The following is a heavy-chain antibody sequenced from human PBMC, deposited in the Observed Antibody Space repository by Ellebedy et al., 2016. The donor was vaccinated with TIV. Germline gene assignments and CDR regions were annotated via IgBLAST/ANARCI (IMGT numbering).Heavy chain of an antibody. J-gene: IGHJ4*02. CDR3: ARDTLGDYDSSGAVDY. V-gene: IGHV3-30-3*01. D-gene: IGHD3-22*01. CDR2: ISYDGSNK. Sequence: GGSLRLSXAASGFTLSSYAMHWVRQAPGKGLEWVAVISYDGSNKYYADSVKGRFTISRDNSKNTLYLQMNSLRAEDAAVYYCARDTLGDYDSSGAVDYWGQGTLVTVSS. CDR1: GFTLSSYA.